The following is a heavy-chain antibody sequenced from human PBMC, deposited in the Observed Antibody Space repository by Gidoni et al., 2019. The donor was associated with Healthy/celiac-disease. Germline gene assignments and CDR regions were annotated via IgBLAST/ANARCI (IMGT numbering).Heavy chain of an antibody. CDR3: ARLKAGWELRDY. D-gene: IGHD1-26*01. CDR2: ISSSSSYI. Sequence: EVQLVESGGGLVKPGGSLRLSCAAYGFTFSSYSMNWVRQAPGKGLEWVSSISSSSSYIYYADSVKGRFTISRDNAKNSLYLQMNSLRAEDTAVYYCARLKAGWELRDYWGQGTLVTVSS. V-gene: IGHV3-21*01. J-gene: IGHJ4*02. CDR1: GFTFSSYS.